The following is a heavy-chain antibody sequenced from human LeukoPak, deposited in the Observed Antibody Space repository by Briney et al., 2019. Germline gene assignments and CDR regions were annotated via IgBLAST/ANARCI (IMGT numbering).Heavy chain of an antibody. J-gene: IGHJ4*02. CDR2: INHSGST. CDR1: GGSFSGYY. Sequence: SETLSLTCAVYGGSFSGYYWSWIRQPPGKGLEWIGEINHSGSTNYNPSLKSRVTISVDTSKNQFSLKLSSVTAADTAVYYCARSFSYYYDSSGYGTPPYFDYWGQGTLVTVSS. D-gene: IGHD3-22*01. V-gene: IGHV4-34*01. CDR3: ARSFSYYYDSSGYGTPPYFDY.